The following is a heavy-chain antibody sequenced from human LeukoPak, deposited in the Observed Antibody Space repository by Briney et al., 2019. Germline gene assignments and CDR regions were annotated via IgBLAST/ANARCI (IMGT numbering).Heavy chain of an antibody. J-gene: IGHJ4*02. Sequence: GASVKVSCKASGYTFTSYGISWVRQAPGQGLEWMGWISAYNGNTNYAQKLQGRVTMTTDTSTSTAYMELRSLRSDDTAVYYCARRPDYGGNAVYFDYWGQGTLVTVSS. V-gene: IGHV1-18*01. CDR1: GYTFTSYG. CDR2: ISAYNGNT. CDR3: ARRPDYGGNAVYFDY. D-gene: IGHD4-17*01.